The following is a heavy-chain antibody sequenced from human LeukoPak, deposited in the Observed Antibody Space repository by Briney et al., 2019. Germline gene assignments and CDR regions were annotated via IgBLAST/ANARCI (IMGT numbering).Heavy chain of an antibody. D-gene: IGHD3-22*01. CDR1: GASVSSSNYY. V-gene: IGHV4-39*07. CDR2: VYYTGST. CDR3: ARRGRYYYDSTLTMVYFDY. Sequence: PSETLSLTCTVSGASVSSSNYYWGWIRQPPGKGLEWVGSVYYTGSTYHNPSLKSRVTMSIDTSRNQFSLKLSSVTAADTAVYYCARRGRYYYDSTLTMVYFDYWGQGTLVTVSS. J-gene: IGHJ4*02.